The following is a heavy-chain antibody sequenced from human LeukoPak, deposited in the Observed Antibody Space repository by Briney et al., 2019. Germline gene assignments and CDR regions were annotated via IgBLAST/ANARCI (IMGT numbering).Heavy chain of an antibody. CDR1: GFTFSSYG. J-gene: IGHJ4*02. D-gene: IGHD3-16*02. CDR3: AKGTLREDYVWGSYRSPPALGY. Sequence: GGSLRLSCAASGFTFSSYGMHWVRQAPGKGLEWVAFIRYDGSNKHYADSVKGRFTISRDNSKNTLYLQMNSLRAEDTAVYYCAKGTLREDYVWGSYRSPPALGYWGQGTLVTVSS. CDR2: IRYDGSNK. V-gene: IGHV3-30*02.